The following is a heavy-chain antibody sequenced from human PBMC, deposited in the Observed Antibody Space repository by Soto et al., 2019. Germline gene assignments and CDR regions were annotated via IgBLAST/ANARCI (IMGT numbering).Heavy chain of an antibody. CDR2: IYYSGST. D-gene: IGHD3-3*01. CDR1: GGSISSGDYY. J-gene: IGHJ5*02. Sequence: QVQLQESGPGLVKPSQTLSLTCTVSGGSISSGDYYWSWIRQPPGKGLEWIGYIYYSGSTYYNPSLKSRVTRSGDTSKNQSSLKLSAVTAADTAVYYGARGGLYDFWSGRSVSNWFDPWGQGTLVTVSS. CDR3: ARGGLYDFWSGRSVSNWFDP. V-gene: IGHV4-30-4*01.